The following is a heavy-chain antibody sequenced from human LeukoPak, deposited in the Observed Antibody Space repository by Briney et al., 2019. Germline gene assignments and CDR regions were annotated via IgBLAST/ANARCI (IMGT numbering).Heavy chain of an antibody. CDR1: EFTFSKYA. J-gene: IGHJ4*02. CDR3: AKDSSQGGDYFDS. CDR2: INGSGVIT. V-gene: IGHV3-23*01. Sequence: PGGSLRLSCAASEFTFSKYAMNWVRQAPGKGLEWVSGINGSGVITFYADSVKGRFTISRDNSKNTLYLQMNSLRAEDTATYYCAKDSSQGGDYFDSWGQGTLVTVSS. D-gene: IGHD3-16*01.